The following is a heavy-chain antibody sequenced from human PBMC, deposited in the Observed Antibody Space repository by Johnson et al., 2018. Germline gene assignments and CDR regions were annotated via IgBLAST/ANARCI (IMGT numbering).Heavy chain of an antibody. CDR1: GFNFSTYG. V-gene: IGHV3-30*18. CDR3: ANAGDHDAYHIYGLDV. D-gene: IGHD2-21*01. J-gene: IGHJ6*02. Sequence: QVQLVESGGGVVQPGRSRRLSCVASGFNFSTYGFHWVRQAPGKGLEWVALISFDGSDKYYADSVKVRFTISRDNSKNKVYLQMNSLRLEDTAIYYCANAGDHDAYHIYGLDVWCQGPTLAVSS. CDR2: ISFDGSDK.